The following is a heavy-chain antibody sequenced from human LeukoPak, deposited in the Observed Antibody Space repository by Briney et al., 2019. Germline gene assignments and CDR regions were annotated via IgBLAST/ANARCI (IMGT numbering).Heavy chain of an antibody. Sequence: SETLSLTCTDSGGSISSYYWSWIRQPPGKGLEWMGYIYYSGSTNYNPSLKSRVTISVDTSKNQFSLKLSSVTAADTAVYYCARYGVESPHRNWFDPWGQGTLVTVSS. CDR3: ARYGVESPHRNWFDP. CDR2: IYYSGST. J-gene: IGHJ5*02. CDR1: GGSISSYY. D-gene: IGHD3-10*01. V-gene: IGHV4-59*01.